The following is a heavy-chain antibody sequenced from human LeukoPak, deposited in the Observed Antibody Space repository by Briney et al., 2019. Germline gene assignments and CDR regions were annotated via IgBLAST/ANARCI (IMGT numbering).Heavy chain of an antibody. CDR3: ARGHNYYYGMDV. J-gene: IGHJ6*02. CDR1: GDSVSRNGAA. V-gene: IGHV6-1*01. CDR2: THYRSKWYN. Sequence: SQTLSLTCAISGDSVSRNGAAWNWIRQSPSRGLEWLGRTHYRSKWYNDYAVSVKSRITIDPDTSKNQFSLQLNSVTPEDTAVYYCARGHNYYYGMDVWGQGTTVTVSS.